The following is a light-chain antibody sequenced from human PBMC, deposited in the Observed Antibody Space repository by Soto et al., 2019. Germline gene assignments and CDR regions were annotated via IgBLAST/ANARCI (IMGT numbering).Light chain of an antibody. CDR3: GTWDSSLSVVV. CDR2: DNN. CDR1: SSNIGNNY. J-gene: IGLJ2*01. Sequence: QSVLTQPPSVSAAPGQKVTISCSGSSSNIGNNYVSWYQQFPGTAPKLLIYDNNKRPSGIPDRFSGSKSGTSATLDITGLQTGDEADYYCGTWDSSLSVVVFGGGTKVTVL. V-gene: IGLV1-51*01.